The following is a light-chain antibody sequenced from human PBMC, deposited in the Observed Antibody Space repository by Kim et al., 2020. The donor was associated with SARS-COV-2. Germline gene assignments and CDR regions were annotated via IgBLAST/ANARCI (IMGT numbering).Light chain of an antibody. CDR3: CSYAGSSTYV. V-gene: IGLV2-23*02. CDR1: SSDVGNYNL. Sequence: QSALTQPASVSVSPGQSITISCTGTSSDVGNYNLVSWYQQHPGKAPKLMIYEVSKRPSGVSNRFSGSKSGNTASLTISGLQAEDEADYYCCSYAGSSTYVFGTGTKVTVL. J-gene: IGLJ1*01. CDR2: EVS.